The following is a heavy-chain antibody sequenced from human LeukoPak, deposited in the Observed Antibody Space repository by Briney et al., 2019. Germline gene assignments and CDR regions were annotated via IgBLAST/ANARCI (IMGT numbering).Heavy chain of an antibody. CDR2: IWYDGSNK. J-gene: IGHJ6*02. Sequence: GGSLRLSCAASGFTFSSYGMHWVRQAPGKGLEWVAVIWYDGSNKYYADSVKGRFTISRDNSKNTLYLQMNSLRAEDTAVYYCAREGYYDFWCGPPNYYYYYGMDVWGQGTTVTVSS. D-gene: IGHD3-3*01. CDR1: GFTFSSYG. CDR3: AREGYYDFWCGPPNYYYYYGMDV. V-gene: IGHV3-33*01.